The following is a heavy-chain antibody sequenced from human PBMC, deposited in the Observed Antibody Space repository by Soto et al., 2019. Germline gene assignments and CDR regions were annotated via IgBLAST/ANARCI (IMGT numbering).Heavy chain of an antibody. CDR2: TYWDNDN. J-gene: IGHJ4*01. CDR3: AXXRGGYNWDDGYFDY. V-gene: IGHV2-5*02. CDR1: GFSISTTGVG. D-gene: IGHD1-20*01. Sequence: QITLKESGPTLVKPTQTLTLTCTFSGFSISTTGVGVGWIRQPPGQALEWLAFTYWDNDNRYNPSLKSRLTVAKDASKSLVVLLMTNMDPVDTATYYCAXXRGGYNWDDGYFDYWGPGTLVTVSA.